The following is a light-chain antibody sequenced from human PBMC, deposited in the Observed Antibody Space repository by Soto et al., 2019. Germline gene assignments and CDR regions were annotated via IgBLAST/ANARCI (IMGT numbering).Light chain of an antibody. CDR3: SSCTSTSTLVV. V-gene: IGLV2-14*03. Sequence: QSVLTQPASVSGPPGQSITISCTGTSSDVGGYNYVSWYQQHPGKAPKLMIYDVSNRPSGVSNRFSGSKSGNTASLTISGLQAEDEADYYCSSCTSTSTLVVFGAGTKLTVL. CDR1: SSDVGGYNY. J-gene: IGLJ2*01. CDR2: DVS.